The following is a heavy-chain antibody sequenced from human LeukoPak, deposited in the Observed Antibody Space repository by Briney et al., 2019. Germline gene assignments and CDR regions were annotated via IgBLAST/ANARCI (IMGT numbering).Heavy chain of an antibody. D-gene: IGHD5-18*01. V-gene: IGHV4-59*01. CDR1: GGSISSYY. CDR2: IYYSGST. CDR3: ARFTRYSYGYGFDY. J-gene: IGHJ4*02. Sequence: SETLSLTCTVSGGSISSYYWSRIRQPPGKGLEWIGYIYYSGSTNYNPSLKSRVTISVDTSKNQFSLKLSSVTAADTAVYYCARFTRYSYGYGFDYWGQGTLVTVSS.